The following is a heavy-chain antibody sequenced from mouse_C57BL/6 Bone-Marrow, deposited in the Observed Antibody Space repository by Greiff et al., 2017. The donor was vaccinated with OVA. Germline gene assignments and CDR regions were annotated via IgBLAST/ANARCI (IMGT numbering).Heavy chain of an antibody. CDR3: ARESIYDGYDFDY. Sequence: QVQLQQSGAELARPGASVKLSCTASGYTFTSYGISWVKQRTGQGLEWIGQISPRSGNTYYNEKFKGKATLTADKSSSTAYMELRSLTSEDSAVYFCARESIYDGYDFDYWGQGTTLTVSS. CDR1: GYTFTSYG. V-gene: IGHV1-81*01. CDR2: ISPRSGNT. J-gene: IGHJ2*01. D-gene: IGHD2-3*01.